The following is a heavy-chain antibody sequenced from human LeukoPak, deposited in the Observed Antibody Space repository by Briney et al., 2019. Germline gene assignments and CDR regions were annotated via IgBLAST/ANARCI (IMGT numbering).Heavy chain of an antibody. CDR1: GGSISSGSYY. J-gene: IGHJ4*02. V-gene: IGHV4-61*02. Sequence: SETLSLTCTVSGGSISSGSYYWSWIRQPAGKGLEWIGRIYTSGSTNYNPSLKSRVTISVDTSKNQFSLKLSSVTAADTAVYYCARAPVNIYYFDFWGQGARITVSS. CDR3: ARAPVNIYYFDF. CDR2: IYTSGST.